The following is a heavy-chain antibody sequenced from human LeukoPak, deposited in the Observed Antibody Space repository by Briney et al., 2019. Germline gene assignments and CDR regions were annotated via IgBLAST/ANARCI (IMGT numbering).Heavy chain of an antibody. Sequence: SETLSLTCTVSGGSISSYYWSWIRQPPGKGLEWIGYIYYSGSTNYNPSLKSRVAISVDTSKNQFSLKLSSVTAADTAVYYCAREGIAAAGTLFDYWGQGTLVTVSS. CDR3: AREGIAAAGTLFDY. CDR2: IYYSGST. V-gene: IGHV4-59*01. CDR1: GGSISSYY. D-gene: IGHD6-13*01. J-gene: IGHJ4*02.